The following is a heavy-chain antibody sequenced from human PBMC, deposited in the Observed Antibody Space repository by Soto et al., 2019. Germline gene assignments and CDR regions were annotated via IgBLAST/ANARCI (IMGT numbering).Heavy chain of an antibody. D-gene: IGHD3-10*01. CDR2: INHSGST. CDR3: ARTFMVRGVPYRMDV. V-gene: IGHV4-34*01. CDR1: GGSFSGYY. J-gene: IGHJ6*02. Sequence: SETLSLTCAVYGGSFSGYYWSWIRQPPGKGLEWIGEINHSGSTNYNPSLKSRVTISVDTSKDQFSLKLSSVTAADTAVYYRARTFMVRGVPYRMDVWGQGTTVTVSS.